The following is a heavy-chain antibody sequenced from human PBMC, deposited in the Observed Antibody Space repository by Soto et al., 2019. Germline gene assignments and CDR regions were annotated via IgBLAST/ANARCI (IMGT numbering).Heavy chain of an antibody. CDR1: GGTFSSYA. J-gene: IGHJ4*02. D-gene: IGHD3-3*01. Sequence: AASVKVSCKASGGTFSSYAISWVRQAPGQGLEWMGGIIPIFGTANYAQKFQGRVTITADESTSTAYMELSSLRSEDTAVYYCARDQGYYDFWSGYSTGFDYWGQGTLVTVSS. CDR3: ARDQGYYDFWSGYSTGFDY. V-gene: IGHV1-69*13. CDR2: IIPIFGTA.